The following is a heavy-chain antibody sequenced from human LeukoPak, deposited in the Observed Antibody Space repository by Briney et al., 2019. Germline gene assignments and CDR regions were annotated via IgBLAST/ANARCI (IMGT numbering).Heavy chain of an antibody. CDR3: GRDIARGGTRYYYYGMDV. J-gene: IGHJ6*02. Sequence: GGSLRLSCAASGFTVSSNYMSWVRQAPGKGLEWVSVIYSGGSTYYADSVKGRFTISRDNSKNKLYLQMNSLRAEDTAVYYCGRDIARGGTRYYYYGMDVWGQGTTVTVSS. V-gene: IGHV3-66*01. CDR2: IYSGGST. D-gene: IGHD2-15*01. CDR1: GFTVSSNY.